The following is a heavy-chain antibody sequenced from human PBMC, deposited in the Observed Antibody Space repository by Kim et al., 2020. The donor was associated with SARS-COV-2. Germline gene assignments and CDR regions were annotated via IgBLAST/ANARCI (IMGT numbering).Heavy chain of an antibody. CDR3: AKEVDSSSWYDFDY. CDR1: GFTFSSYG. Sequence: GGSLRLSCAASGFTFSSYGMHWVRQAPGKGLEWVAVIWDDGSNKYYADSVKGRFTISRDNSKNTLYLQMNSLRAEDTAVYYCAKEVDSSSWYDFDYWGQGTLVTVSP. D-gene: IGHD6-13*01. CDR2: IWDDGSNK. V-gene: IGHV3-33*06. J-gene: IGHJ4*02.